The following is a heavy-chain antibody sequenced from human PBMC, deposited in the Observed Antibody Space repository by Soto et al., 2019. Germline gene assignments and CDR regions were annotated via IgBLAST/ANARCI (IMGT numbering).Heavy chain of an antibody. Sequence: QLQLQESGPGLVKPSETLSLTCTVSGCSISSSSYYWGWIRQPPGKGLEWIGSIYYSGSTYYNPFLKSQVPISVATAKIQFALKMCSVTAADTSVYYCAGGVGGLRFLEWLPLFYWGQGTLVTVSS. CDR3: AGGVGGLRFLEWLPLFY. CDR2: IYYSGST. V-gene: IGHV4-39*01. CDR1: GCSISSSSYY. D-gene: IGHD3-3*01. J-gene: IGHJ4*02.